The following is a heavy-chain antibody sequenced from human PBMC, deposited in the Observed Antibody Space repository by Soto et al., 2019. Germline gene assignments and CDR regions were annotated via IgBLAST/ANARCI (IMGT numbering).Heavy chain of an antibody. CDR1: GFTFTSSA. CDR2: IVVGSGNT. V-gene: IGHV1-58*01. CDR3: AANWNYEDGMDV. D-gene: IGHD1-7*01. Sequence: GASVKVSCKASGFTFTSSAVQWVRQARGQRLEWIGWIVVGSGNTNYAQKFQERVTITRDMSTSTTYMELSSLRSEDTAVYYCAANWNYEDGMDVWGQGTTVTVSS. J-gene: IGHJ6*02.